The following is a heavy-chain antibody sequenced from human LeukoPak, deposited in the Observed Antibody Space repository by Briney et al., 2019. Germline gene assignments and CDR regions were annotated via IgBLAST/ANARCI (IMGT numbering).Heavy chain of an antibody. V-gene: IGHV3-21*01. J-gene: IGHJ4*02. Sequence: KPGGSLRLSCAASGFTFSSYSMNWVRQAPGKGLEWVSSISSSGSYIYYADSVKGRFTISRDNAKNSLYLQMNSLRAEDTAVYYCARDYLQYNWYDGDYWGQGTLVTVSS. CDR2: ISSSGSYI. CDR1: GFTFSSYS. D-gene: IGHD1-20*01. CDR3: ARDYLQYNWYDGDY.